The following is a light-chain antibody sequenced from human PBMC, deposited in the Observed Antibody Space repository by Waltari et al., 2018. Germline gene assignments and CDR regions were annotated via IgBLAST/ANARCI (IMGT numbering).Light chain of an antibody. J-gene: IGKJ1*01. V-gene: IGKV1-5*03. Sequence: DIQMTQSPSTLSAFVGDRVTITCRASQSVSPWLAWFQQKPGKAPKLVVYKASTLESGVPSRFSRRGSGTEFTLTISSLQPDDFATYYFQQYNSRSPWTFGQGTKVEIK. CDR3: QQYNSRSPWT. CDR1: QSVSPW. CDR2: KAS.